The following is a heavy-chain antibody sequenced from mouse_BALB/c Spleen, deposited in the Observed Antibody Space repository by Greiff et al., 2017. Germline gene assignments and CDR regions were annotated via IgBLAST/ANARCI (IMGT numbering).Heavy chain of an antibody. V-gene: IGHV1-7*01. CDR3: ARCYYGSSRYFDV. CDR2: INPSTGYT. D-gene: IGHD1-1*01. CDR1: GYTFTSYW. J-gene: IGHJ1*01. Sequence: QVQLKQSGPELAKPGASVKMSCKASGYTFTSYWMHWVKQRPGQGLEWIGYINPSTGYTEYNQKFKDKATLTADKSSSTAYMQLSSLTSEDSAVYYCARCYYGSSRYFDVWGAGTTVTVSS.